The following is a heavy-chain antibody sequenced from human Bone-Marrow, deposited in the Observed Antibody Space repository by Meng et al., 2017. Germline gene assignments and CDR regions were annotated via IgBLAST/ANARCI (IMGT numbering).Heavy chain of an antibody. CDR2: IKSKTDGGTT. CDR3: TTEYYYDSIGYNEGDAFDI. CDR1: GFYFGNAW. J-gene: IGHJ3*02. Sequence: GESLKISCAASGFYFGNAWMSWVRQAPGKGPEWVGRIKSKTDGGTTDYAAPVKGRFTISRDDSKNTLYLQMNSLKTEDTAVYYCTTEYYYDSIGYNEGDAFDIWGQGTMVTVSS. V-gene: IGHV3-15*01. D-gene: IGHD3-22*01.